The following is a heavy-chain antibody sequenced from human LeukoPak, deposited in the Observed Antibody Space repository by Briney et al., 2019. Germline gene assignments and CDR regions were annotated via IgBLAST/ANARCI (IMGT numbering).Heavy chain of an antibody. V-gene: IGHV4-39*01. CDR2: IYYSGIT. D-gene: IGHD3-22*01. J-gene: IGHJ3*02. Sequence: SETLSLXCTVSGGSISSSSYYWGWIRQPPGKGLEWIGSIYYSGITYYNPSLKSRVTISVDTSKNQFSLKLSSVTAADTAVYYCARGLAEEVYDSSGYDAFDIWGQGTMVTVSS. CDR3: ARGLAEEVYDSSGYDAFDI. CDR1: GGSISSSSYY.